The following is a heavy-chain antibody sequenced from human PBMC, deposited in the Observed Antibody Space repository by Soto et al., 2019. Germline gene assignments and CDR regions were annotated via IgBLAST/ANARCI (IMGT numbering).Heavy chain of an antibody. V-gene: IGHV4-39*01. CDR1: GGSISSSNYY. Sequence: SETLSLTCSVSGGSISSSNYYWGWIRQPPGKGLEWIGSIYYSGSTYYNPSLKSRVTISVDSSKNQFSLKLSSVTAADTAVYYRARHKGDIVVVPAPNWFDPWGQGTLVTVSA. D-gene: IGHD2-2*01. CDR3: ARHKGDIVVVPAPNWFDP. J-gene: IGHJ5*02. CDR2: IYYSGST.